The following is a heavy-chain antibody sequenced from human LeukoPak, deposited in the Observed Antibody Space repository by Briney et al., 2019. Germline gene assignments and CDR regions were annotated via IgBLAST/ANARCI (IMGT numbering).Heavy chain of an antibody. D-gene: IGHD2-21*01. V-gene: IGHV3-73*01. CDR2: IRSKANSYAT. Sequence: SGGSLRLSCAASGFTFSGSAMHWVRQASGKGLEWVGRIRSKANSYATAYAASVKGRVTISRDDSKNTAYLQMNSLKTEDTAVYYCTRPICGGDCYDYWGQGTPVTVSS. CDR1: GFTFSGSA. J-gene: IGHJ4*02. CDR3: TRPICGGDCYDY.